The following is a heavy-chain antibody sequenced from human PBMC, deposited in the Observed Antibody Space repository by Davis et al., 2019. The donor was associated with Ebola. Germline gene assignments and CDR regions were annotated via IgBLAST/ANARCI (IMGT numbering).Heavy chain of an antibody. V-gene: IGHV4-61*05. Sequence: MPGGSLRLSCTVSGGSISSSNYFWGWIRQPPGKGLEWIGYIYYSGSTNYNPSLKSRVTISVDTSKNQFSLKLSSVTAADTAVYYCARESSDYYFDYWGQGTLVTVSS. CDR1: GGSISSSNYF. D-gene: IGHD2-21*02. J-gene: IGHJ4*02. CDR2: IYYSGST. CDR3: ARESSDYYFDY.